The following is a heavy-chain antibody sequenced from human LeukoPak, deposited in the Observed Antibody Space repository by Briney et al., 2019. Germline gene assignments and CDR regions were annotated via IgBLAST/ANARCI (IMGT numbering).Heavy chain of an antibody. CDR2: ISYDGSNK. D-gene: IGHD1-26*01. Sequence: GGSLRLSCAASGFTFSSYGMHWVRQAPGKGLEWVAVISYDGSNKYYADSVKGRFTISRDNSKNTLYLQMNSLRAEDTAVYYCARRGGSRITDYWGQGTLVTVSS. CDR3: ARRGGSRITDY. J-gene: IGHJ4*02. V-gene: IGHV3-30*03. CDR1: GFTFSSYG.